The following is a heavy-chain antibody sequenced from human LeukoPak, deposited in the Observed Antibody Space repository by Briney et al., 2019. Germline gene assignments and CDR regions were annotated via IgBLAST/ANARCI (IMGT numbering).Heavy chain of an antibody. Sequence: SETLSLTCAVYSGSFSGYYWSWIRQPPGKGLEWIGEINHSGSTNYNPSLKSRVTISVDTSKNQFSLKLSSVTAADTAVYYCARGSIAARPNYYYGMDVWGQGTTVTVSS. CDR3: ARGSIAARPNYYYGMDV. CDR1: SGSFSGYY. CDR2: INHSGST. V-gene: IGHV4-34*01. J-gene: IGHJ6*02. D-gene: IGHD6-6*01.